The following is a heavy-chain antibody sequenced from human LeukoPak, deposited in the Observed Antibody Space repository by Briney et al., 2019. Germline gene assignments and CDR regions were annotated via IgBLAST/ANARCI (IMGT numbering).Heavy chain of an antibody. D-gene: IGHD5-24*01. J-gene: IGHJ3*02. Sequence: SETLSLTCTVSGGSISSYYWSWLRQPPGKGLEWIGYIYYSGSTNYNPSLKSRVTISVDTSKNQFSLKLSSVTAADTAVYYCARDFDGLRAAFDIWGQGTMVTVSS. CDR3: ARDFDGLRAAFDI. CDR1: GGSISSYY. CDR2: IYYSGST. V-gene: IGHV4-59*01.